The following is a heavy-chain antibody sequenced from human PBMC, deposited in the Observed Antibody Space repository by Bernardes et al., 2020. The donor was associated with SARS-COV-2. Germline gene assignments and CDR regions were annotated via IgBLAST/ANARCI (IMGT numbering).Heavy chain of an antibody. J-gene: IGHJ6*02. CDR3: AKDIPYYDILTGYGPRGGMDV. CDR1: GFTFGDYA. Sequence: GGSLRLSRAASGFTFGDYAMHWVRQAPGKGLEWVSGISWNSGSIGYADSVKGRFTISRDNAKNSLYLQTNSLRAEDTALYYCAKDIPYYDILTGYGPRGGMDVWGQGTTVTVSS. D-gene: IGHD3-9*01. CDR2: ISWNSGSI. V-gene: IGHV3-9*01.